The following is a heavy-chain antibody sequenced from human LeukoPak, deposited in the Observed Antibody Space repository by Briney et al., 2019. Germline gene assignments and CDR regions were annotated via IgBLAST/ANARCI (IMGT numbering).Heavy chain of an antibody. CDR3: AGRGYSYGAFDY. CDR2: ISEDGSNI. D-gene: IGHD5-18*01. J-gene: IGHJ4*02. CDR1: GFTFSSYA. V-gene: IGHV3-30*04. Sequence: GGSLRLSCAASGFTFSSYAMHWVRQAPGKGLEWVASISEDGSNIYYADSVKGRFTISRDNSKNTLYLQMNSLRAEDTAVYYCAGRGYSYGAFDYWGQGTLVTVSS.